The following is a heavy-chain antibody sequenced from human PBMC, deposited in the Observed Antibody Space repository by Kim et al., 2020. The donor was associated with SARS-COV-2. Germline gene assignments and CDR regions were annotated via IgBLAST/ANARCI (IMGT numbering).Heavy chain of an antibody. CDR2: MNPNSGNT. CDR3: ARGTAQSGWYAVDY. CDR1: GYTFTSYD. Sequence: ASVKVSCKASGYTFTSYDINWVRHATGQGLEWMGWMNPNSGNTGYAQKFQGRVTMTRNTSISTAYMELSSLRSEDTAVYYCARGTAQSGWYAVDYWGQGTLVTVSS. J-gene: IGHJ4*02. V-gene: IGHV1-8*01. D-gene: IGHD6-19*01.